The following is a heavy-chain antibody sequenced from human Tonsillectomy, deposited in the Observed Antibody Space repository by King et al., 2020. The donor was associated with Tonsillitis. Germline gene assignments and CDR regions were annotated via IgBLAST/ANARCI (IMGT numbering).Heavy chain of an antibody. CDR1: GGSISSSSYY. V-gene: IGHV4-39*07. D-gene: IGHD1-26*01. J-gene: IGHJ4*02. Sequence: QLQESGPGLVKPSETLSLTCTVSGGSISSSSYYWGWIRQPPGKGLEWIGSIYYSGSTYYNPSLKSRVTISVDTSKNQFSLKLSSMTAADTAVYYCARHSGGATFDYWGQGTLVTVSS. CDR3: ARHSGGATFDY. CDR2: IYYSGST.